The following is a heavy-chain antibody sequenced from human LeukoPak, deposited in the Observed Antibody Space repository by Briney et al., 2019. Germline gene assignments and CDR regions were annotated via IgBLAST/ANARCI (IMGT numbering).Heavy chain of an antibody. J-gene: IGHJ4*02. CDR1: GFTFSSYA. V-gene: IGHV3-23*01. Sequence: HPGGSLRLSCAASGFTFSSYAMSWVRQAPGKGLEWVSAISGSGGSTYYADSVKGRFTISRDNSKNTLYLQMNSLRAEDTAVYYCAKTLGAPRYYFDYWGQGTLVTVSS. D-gene: IGHD1-26*01. CDR3: AKTLGAPRYYFDY. CDR2: ISGSGGST.